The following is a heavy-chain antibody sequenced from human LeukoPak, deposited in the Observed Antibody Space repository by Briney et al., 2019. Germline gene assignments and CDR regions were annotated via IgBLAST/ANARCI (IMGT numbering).Heavy chain of an antibody. D-gene: IGHD2-15*01. J-gene: IGHJ4*02. V-gene: IGHV1-18*01. CDR2: ISAYNGST. CDR1: GYTFTSYG. Sequence: ASVKVSCKASGYTFTSYGISWVRQAPGQGLEWMGWISAYNGSTNYAQKLQGRVTMTTDTSTSTAYMELRSLRSDDTAVYYCVWVVDAAYYFDYWGQGTLVTVSS. CDR3: VWVVDAAYYFDY.